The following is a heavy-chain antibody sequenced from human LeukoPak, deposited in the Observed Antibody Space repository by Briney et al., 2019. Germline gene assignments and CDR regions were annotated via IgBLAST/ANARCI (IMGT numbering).Heavy chain of an antibody. J-gene: IGHJ6*02. CDR1: GVTFSSSA. CDR2: ISSSSSNI. Sequence: GGSLRLSCAASGVTFSSSALSWVRQAPGKGLEWVGYISSSSSNIHYADSVKGRFTISRDNAKNSLYLQMNTLRVEDTAVYYCTRDLMDYDVSTGLHHYYMDVWGQGTTVTVSS. D-gene: IGHD3-9*01. V-gene: IGHV3-48*04. CDR3: TRDLMDYDVSTGLHHYYMDV.